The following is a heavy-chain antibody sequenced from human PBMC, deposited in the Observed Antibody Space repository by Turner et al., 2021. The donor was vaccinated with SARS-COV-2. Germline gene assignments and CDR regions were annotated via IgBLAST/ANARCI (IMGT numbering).Heavy chain of an antibody. CDR3: ATSTVAGTELSYYGMDV. Sequence: QLQLQESGPGLVKPSETLSLTCTVSGGSISSSSYYWGWIRQPPGKGLEWIGSIYYSGSTYYNPSLKSRVTISVDTSKNQFSLKLSSVTAADTAVYYCATSTVAGTELSYYGMDVWGQGTTVTVS. D-gene: IGHD6-13*01. J-gene: IGHJ6*02. CDR1: GGSISSSSYY. CDR2: IYYSGST. V-gene: IGHV4-39*01.